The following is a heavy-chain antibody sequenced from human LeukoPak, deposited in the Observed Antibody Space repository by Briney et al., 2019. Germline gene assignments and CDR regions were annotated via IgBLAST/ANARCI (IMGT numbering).Heavy chain of an antibody. D-gene: IGHD2/OR15-2a*01. V-gene: IGHV3-53*01. CDR3: AKDSAKKYDDY. Sequence: GGSLRLSCTVSGFTVSSNSMSWVRQAPGKGLEWVSFIYSGGNTHYSDSVKGRFTISRDNSKNTLYLQMNSLRAEDTAVYYCAKDSAKKYDDYWGQGTLVTVSS. J-gene: IGHJ4*02. CDR1: GFTVSSNS. CDR2: IYSGGNT.